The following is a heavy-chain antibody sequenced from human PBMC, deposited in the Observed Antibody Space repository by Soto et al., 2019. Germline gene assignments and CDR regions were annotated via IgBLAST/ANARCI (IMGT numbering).Heavy chain of an antibody. CDR3: ARDKDLEPTVWGY. CDR1: GDTMVAGGRY. V-gene: IGHV4-31*02. D-gene: IGHD7-27*01. CDR2: IYYSGST. J-gene: IGHJ4*02. Sequence: SDTMSLTCSFSGDTMVAGGRYCNWIRHLPGKGIEWIGYIYYSGSTHYSPSLRPRATISIDTSKNQFSLRLISVTAADTALYFCARDKDLEPTVWGYWGQGTQVTVSS.